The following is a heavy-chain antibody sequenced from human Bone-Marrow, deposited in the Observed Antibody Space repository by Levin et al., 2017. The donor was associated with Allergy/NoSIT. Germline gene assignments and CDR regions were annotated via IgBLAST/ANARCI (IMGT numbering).Heavy chain of an antibody. D-gene: IGHD2-15*01. Sequence: PGGSLRLSCAASGFTFSSYWMHWVRQPPGKGLVWVSRIYPDGSSTTYADSVQGRFTISRDNAKNTLHLQMNSLRTEDTAVYYCTRDGGGLGYWGQGTLVTVSS. CDR2: IYPDGSST. J-gene: IGHJ4*02. V-gene: IGHV3-74*01. CDR1: GFTFSSYW. CDR3: TRDGGGLGY.